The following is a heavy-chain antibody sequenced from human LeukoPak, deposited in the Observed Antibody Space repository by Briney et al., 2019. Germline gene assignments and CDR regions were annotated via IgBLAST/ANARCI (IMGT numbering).Heavy chain of an antibody. Sequence: SETLSLTCTVSGGSISSGNYYWSWIRKPAGRGLDSIGRIYTSGSTNYNPSLKSRVTISVDTSKNPFSLKLSSVTAADTAVYYCAREGDYYDTSGTLDYWGQGTLVTVSS. J-gene: IGHJ4*02. V-gene: IGHV4-61*02. CDR3: AREGDYYDTSGTLDY. CDR1: GGSISSGNYY. D-gene: IGHD3-22*01. CDR2: IYTSGST.